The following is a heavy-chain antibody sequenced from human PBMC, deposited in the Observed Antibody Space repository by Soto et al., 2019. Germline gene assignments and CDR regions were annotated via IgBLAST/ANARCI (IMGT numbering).Heavy chain of an antibody. CDR1: GFTFSSYW. CDR2: IKQDGSEK. J-gene: IGHJ6*02. Sequence: GGSLRLSCAASGFTFSSYWMSWVRQAPGKGLEWVANIKQDGSEKYYVDSVKGRFTISRDNAKNSLYRQMNSLRAEDSDVYYCASETGTYYYYGMDVWGQGTTVTVSS. CDR3: ASETGTYYYYGMDV. D-gene: IGHD1-1*01. V-gene: IGHV3-7*01.